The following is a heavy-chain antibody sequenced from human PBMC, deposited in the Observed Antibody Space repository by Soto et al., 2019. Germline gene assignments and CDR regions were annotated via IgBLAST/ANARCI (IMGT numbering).Heavy chain of an antibody. CDR2: ISSSGTSI. Sequence: EVQLVESGGGLVKPGGSPTLSCPPSEFTFGYYKMNWFRQAQGKGLEWFSSISSSGTSIHHADSVKGRFTIYRDNAKNSVYLQMDSLRAEDTAVYYCARDRPSRDSFYYGLDVWGPGTTVTVS. V-gene: IGHV3-21*06. D-gene: IGHD6-13*01. J-gene: IGHJ6*02. CDR1: EFTFGYYK. CDR3: ARDRPSRDSFYYGLDV.